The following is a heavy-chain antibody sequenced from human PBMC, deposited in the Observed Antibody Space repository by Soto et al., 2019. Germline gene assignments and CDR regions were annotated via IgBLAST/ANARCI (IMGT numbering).Heavy chain of an antibody. Sequence: ASAKVSCKASGYTFSTYALHWVRQAPGQGLEWMGWINGGNGHTRYSQKFKDRVTISRDTPASTAYMELSGLRSEDTAAYYCARGKGMEENYYYYGMDVWGQGTTVTVSS. CDR2: INGGNGHT. V-gene: IGHV1-3*01. J-gene: IGHJ6*02. D-gene: IGHD1-1*01. CDR3: ARGKGMEENYYYYGMDV. CDR1: GYTFSTYA.